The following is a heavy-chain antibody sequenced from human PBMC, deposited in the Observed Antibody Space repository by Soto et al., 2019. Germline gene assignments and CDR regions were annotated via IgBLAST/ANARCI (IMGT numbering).Heavy chain of an antibody. D-gene: IGHD3-3*01. CDR1: GGSISSSSSY. CDR3: AKTGFWSGYRVVDY. CDR2: INYSGST. Sequence: QLQLQESGPGLVKPSETLSLTCTVSGGSISSSSSYWGWIRQPPGKGLEWIGSINYSGSTYYNPSLKGRTTISGDTSKHQFSLKLSSVTAADTAVYFCAKTGFWSGYRVVDYWGQGTLVTVSS. J-gene: IGHJ4*02. V-gene: IGHV4-39*01.